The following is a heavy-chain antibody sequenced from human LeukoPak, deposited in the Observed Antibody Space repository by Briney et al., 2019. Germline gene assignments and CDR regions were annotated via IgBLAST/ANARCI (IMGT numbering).Heavy chain of an antibody. J-gene: IGHJ6*03. CDR1: GFSFSSYG. V-gene: IGHV3-74*01. CDR2: INSDGSST. D-gene: IGHD1-26*01. Sequence: GGSLRLSCAASGFSFSSYGMSWVRQAPGKGLEWVSRINSDGSSTSYADSVKGRFTISRDNAKNTLYLQMNSLRAEDTAVYYCAREEWELLSYYYYYYMDVWGKGTTVTISS. CDR3: AREEWELLSYYYYYYMDV.